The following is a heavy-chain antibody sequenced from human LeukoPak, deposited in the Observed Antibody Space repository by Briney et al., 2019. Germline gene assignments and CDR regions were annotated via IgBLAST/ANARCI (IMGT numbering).Heavy chain of an antibody. J-gene: IGHJ4*02. CDR3: ARSKSYYYDSSGAIDY. Sequence: PSETLSLTCTVSGGSISSSSYYWGWIRQPPGKGLEWIGSIYYSGSTYYNPSLKSRVTISVDTSKNQFSLKLSSVTAADTAVYYCARSKSYYYDSSGAIDYWGQGTLVTVSS. CDR2: IYYSGST. V-gene: IGHV4-39*01. D-gene: IGHD3-22*01. CDR1: GGSISSSSYY.